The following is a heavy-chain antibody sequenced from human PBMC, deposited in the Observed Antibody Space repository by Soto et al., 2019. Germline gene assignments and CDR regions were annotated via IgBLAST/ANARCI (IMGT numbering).Heavy chain of an antibody. CDR2: IYYTGST. CDR3: ARGDRKLGYCSGGSCYGYLLDI. Sequence: SETLSLTCSVSGGSIRRYYWTWIRQPPGKRLEWIGYIYYTGSTNYNPSLQSRVAMSIDTSKNQFSLKLSSVTAADTAVYYCARGDRKLGYCSGGSCYGYLLDIWGQGTMVTVSS. J-gene: IGHJ3*02. D-gene: IGHD2-15*01. V-gene: IGHV4-59*12. CDR1: GGSIRRYY.